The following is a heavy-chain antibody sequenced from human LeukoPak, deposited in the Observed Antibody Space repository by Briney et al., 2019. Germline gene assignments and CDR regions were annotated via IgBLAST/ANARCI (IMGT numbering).Heavy chain of an antibody. CDR3: ARDGRGGYVEY. CDR1: GDSIRSDY. J-gene: IGHJ4*02. Sequence: PSETLSLTCNVSGDSIRSDYWTWIRQSPGRGLEWIGNIYYNGNTNYHPSLKSRISIIIETSKNQFSLEMYSVTAADTAVYYCARDGRGGYVEYWGQGILVVVSS. D-gene: IGHD3-16*01. V-gene: IGHV4-59*01. CDR2: IYYNGNT.